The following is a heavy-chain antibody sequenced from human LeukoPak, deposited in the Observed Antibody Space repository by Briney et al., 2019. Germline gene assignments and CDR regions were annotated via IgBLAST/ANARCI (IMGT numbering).Heavy chain of an antibody. V-gene: IGHV1-18*01. CDR2: ISAYNGNT. D-gene: IGHD4-17*01. CDR1: GYTFTSYG. CDR3: ARDPTTVTTELGRNWFDP. J-gene: IGHJ5*02. Sequence: ASVKVSCKSSGYTFTSYGISWVRQAPGQGLEWMGWISAYNGNTNYAQKLQGRATMTTDTSTSTAYMELRSLRSDDTAVYYCARDPTTVTTELGRNWFDPWGQGTLVTFSS.